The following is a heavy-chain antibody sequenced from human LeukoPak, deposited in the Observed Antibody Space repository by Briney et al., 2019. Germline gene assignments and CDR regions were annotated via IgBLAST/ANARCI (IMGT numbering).Heavy chain of an antibody. V-gene: IGHV3-21*01. CDR2: ITSSSSYI. J-gene: IGHJ4*02. CDR3: ARSPGGGLYYDSSGYYYPTFDS. D-gene: IGHD3-22*01. Sequence: PGGSLRLSCAASGFTFSSDSMNWVRQAPGKGLEWVSSITSSSSYIYYTDSMKGRFTISRDNAKKSLYLQMNSLRAEDTAVYYCARSPGGGLYYDSSGYYYPTFDSWGQGTLVTVSS. CDR1: GFTFSSDS.